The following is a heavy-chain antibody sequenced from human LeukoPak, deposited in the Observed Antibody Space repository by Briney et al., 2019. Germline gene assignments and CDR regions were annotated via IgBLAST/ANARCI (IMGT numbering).Heavy chain of an antibody. CDR1: GDSMISTNW. D-gene: IGHD3-10*01. Sequence: RPSGTLSLTCAVSGDSMISTNWWSWIRQPPGKGLEWIGYIYYTGSTNYNPSLKSRVTMSVDTSKNQFSLKLSSVTAADTAVYYCARVTEFYGSGRRHNYYSYYMDVWGKGTTVTISS. CDR3: ARVTEFYGSGRRHNYYSYYMDV. CDR2: IYYTGST. J-gene: IGHJ6*03. V-gene: IGHV4-28*03.